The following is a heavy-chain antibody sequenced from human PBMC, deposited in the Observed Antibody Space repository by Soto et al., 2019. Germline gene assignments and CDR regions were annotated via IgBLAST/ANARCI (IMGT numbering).Heavy chain of an antibody. V-gene: IGHV1-46*01. CDR1: GYTFTSSY. CDR2: IKPSGGSA. J-gene: IGHJ4*02. Sequence: QVQLVQSGAEVKKPGSTVKVSCKASGYTFTSSYIHWVRQAPGQGLEWMGIIKPSGGSATYAQMFQGRFTLTTDTSTSTVYMELSSLTSEDTAMYYCARGLYSSSYYMWGQGTLVTVSS. D-gene: IGHD3-22*01. CDR3: ARGLYSSSYYM.